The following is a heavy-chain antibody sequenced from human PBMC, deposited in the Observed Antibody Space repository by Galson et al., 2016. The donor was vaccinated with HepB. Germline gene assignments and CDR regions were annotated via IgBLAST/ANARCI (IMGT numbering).Heavy chain of an antibody. CDR2: INHNGGT. J-gene: IGHJ5*02. D-gene: IGHD3-16*01. V-gene: IGHV4-34*01. CDR3: ARRSGNYWGWFDP. Sequence: TLSLTCGVYGGSIRGYYWSWIRQPPGKGLERIGEINHNGGTNYNPSLKSRVNISLDTSNNQFSLRLNSGSAADTAVYYCARRSGNYWGWFDPWGQGTLVTVSS. CDR1: GGSIRGYY.